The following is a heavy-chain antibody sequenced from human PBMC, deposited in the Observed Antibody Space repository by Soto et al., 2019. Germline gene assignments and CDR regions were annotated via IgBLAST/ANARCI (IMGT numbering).Heavy chain of an antibody. CDR1: GFTFSSYG. CDR3: ARSYYDSRGFYYPYDY. D-gene: IGHD3-22*01. Sequence: GGSLRLSCAASGFTFSSYGMHWVRQAPGKGLEWVALIWYDGSNKYYADSVKGRFTISRDNSKNTLYLQMNSLRAEDTAVYYCARSYYDSRGFYYPYDYWGQGTLVTVSS. CDR2: IWYDGSNK. V-gene: IGHV3-33*01. J-gene: IGHJ4*02.